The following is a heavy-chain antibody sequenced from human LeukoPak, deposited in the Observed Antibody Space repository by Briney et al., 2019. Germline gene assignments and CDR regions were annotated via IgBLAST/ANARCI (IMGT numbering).Heavy chain of an antibody. CDR2: ISCGKGET. V-gene: IGHV1-3*01. J-gene: IGHJ4*02. D-gene: IGHD2-2*01. CDR1: GYTFTRYA. CDR3: ARDNGYQLLWW. Sequence: ASVKVSCKTSGYTFTRYAIHWVGQATGQGLEWMGWISCGKGETKYSQKFQDRVTITRDTSASTAYMELSSLRSEDTAVYYCARDNGYQLLWWWGQGTLVTVSS.